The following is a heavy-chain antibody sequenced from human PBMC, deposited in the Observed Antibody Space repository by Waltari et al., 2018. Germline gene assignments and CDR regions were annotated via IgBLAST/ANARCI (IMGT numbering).Heavy chain of an antibody. CDR2: IYYSGST. D-gene: IGHD6-19*01. J-gene: IGHJ4*02. Sequence: HLQLQESGPGLVKPSETLSFTCTVSGGPISSSSYYWCWIRQPPGKGLEWIGSIYYSGSTYYNPSLKSRVTISVDTSKIQFSLKLSSVTAADTAVYYCATKRESSASGFDYWGQGTLVTVSS. CDR1: GGPISSSSYY. V-gene: IGHV4-39*01. CDR3: ATKRESSASGFDY.